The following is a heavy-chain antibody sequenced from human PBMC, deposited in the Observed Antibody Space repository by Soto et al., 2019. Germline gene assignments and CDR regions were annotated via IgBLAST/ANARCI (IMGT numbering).Heavy chain of an antibody. CDR1: GGSISSYY. Sequence: SETLSLTCTVSGGSISSYYWSWIRQPPGKGLEWIGYIYYSGSTNYNPSLKSRVTISVDTSKNQFSLKLSSVTAADTAVYYCARGGQTTGTAPAFDIWGQGTMVTV. CDR3: ARGGQTTGTAPAFDI. J-gene: IGHJ3*02. CDR2: IYYSGST. V-gene: IGHV4-59*08. D-gene: IGHD1-1*01.